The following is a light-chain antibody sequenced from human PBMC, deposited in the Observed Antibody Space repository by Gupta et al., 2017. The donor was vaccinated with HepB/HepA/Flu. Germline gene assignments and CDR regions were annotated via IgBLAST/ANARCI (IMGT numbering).Light chain of an antibody. V-gene: IGLV2-23*02. CDR3: CSYAGSRTFEV. J-gene: IGLJ2*01. Sequence: SALTQPASVTGPPGRSITISCTGTSSDVGSYNLVSWYQHHPGKAPKLMIYEVSKRPSGVCYRFSGSKSGNTASLTISGLQAEEEADYYCCSYAGSRTFEVFGGGTKLTVL. CDR2: EVS. CDR1: SSDVGSYNL.